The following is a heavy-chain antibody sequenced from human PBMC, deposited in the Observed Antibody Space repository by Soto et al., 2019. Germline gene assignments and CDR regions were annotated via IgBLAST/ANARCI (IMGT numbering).Heavy chain of an antibody. J-gene: IGHJ4*02. CDR3: ARLRAVATISLDY. CDR2: IYYSGST. Sequence: SETLSLTCTVSGGSISSSSYYWGWIRQPPGKGLEWIGSIYYSGSTYYNPSLKSRVTISVDTSKNQFSLKLSSVTAADTAVYYCARLRAVATISLDYWGQGTLVTV. CDR1: GGSISSSSYY. D-gene: IGHD5-12*01. V-gene: IGHV4-39*01.